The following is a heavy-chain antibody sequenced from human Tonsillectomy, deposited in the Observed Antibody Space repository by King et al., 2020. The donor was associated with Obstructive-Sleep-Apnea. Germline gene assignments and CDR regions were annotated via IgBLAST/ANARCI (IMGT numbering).Heavy chain of an antibody. J-gene: IGHJ5*02. CDR3: ARGSGAADVNWFDP. D-gene: IGHD6-13*01. CDR1: GGSFSDYY. CDR2: VNHSGST. V-gene: IGHV4-34*01. Sequence: VQLQQWGAGLLKPSETLSLTCAVYGGSFSDYYWSWIRQPPGKGLEWIGDVNHSGSTNYSPSLKSRVTKSVDMSKNQFSLKLNSVTAADTAVYYCARGSGAADVNWFDPWGQGALVTVSS.